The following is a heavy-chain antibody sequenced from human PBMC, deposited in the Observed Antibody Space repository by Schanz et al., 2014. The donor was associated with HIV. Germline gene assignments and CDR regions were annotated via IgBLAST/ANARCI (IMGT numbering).Heavy chain of an antibody. CDR1: GFTFSSYA. CDR3: VRDAGAQWLDGDNWFDP. J-gene: IGHJ5*02. CDR2: IWYDGSNK. V-gene: IGHV3-33*08. D-gene: IGHD6-19*01. Sequence: VQVVESGGGLVKPGGSLRLSCAASGFTFSSYAMSWVRQAPGKGLEWVAVIWYDGSNKYYADSVKGRFTISRDNSKNTVSLQMNSLRSEDTAVYYCVRDAGAQWLDGDNWFDPWGQGTLVTVSS.